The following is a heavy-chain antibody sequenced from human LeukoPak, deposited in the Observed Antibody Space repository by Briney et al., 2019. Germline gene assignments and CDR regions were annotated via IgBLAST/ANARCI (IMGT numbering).Heavy chain of an antibody. D-gene: IGHD2-2*01. CDR3: ARDGPVPAAKDHDAFDI. CDR1: RYTFSSYA. Sequence: VASVKVSCKASRYTFSSYAISWVRQAPGQGLEWMGGIIPIFGTANYAQKFQGRVTITADESTSTAYMELSSLRSGDTAVYYCARDGPVPAAKDHDAFDIWGQGTWSPSLQ. CDR2: IIPIFGTA. J-gene: IGHJ3*02. V-gene: IGHV1-69*13.